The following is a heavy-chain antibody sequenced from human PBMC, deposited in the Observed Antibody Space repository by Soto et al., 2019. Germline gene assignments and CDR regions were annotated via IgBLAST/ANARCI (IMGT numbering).Heavy chain of an antibody. Sequence: ASVKVSCKASGCTFTSYAMHWVRQAPGQRLEWMGWINAGNGNTKYSQKFQGRVTITRDTSASTAYMELSSLRSEDTAVYYCARDRSGAANYYVDYWGQGTLVTVSS. CDR2: INAGNGNT. J-gene: IGHJ4*02. CDR1: GCTFTSYA. D-gene: IGHD6-25*01. CDR3: ARDRSGAANYYVDY. V-gene: IGHV1-3*01.